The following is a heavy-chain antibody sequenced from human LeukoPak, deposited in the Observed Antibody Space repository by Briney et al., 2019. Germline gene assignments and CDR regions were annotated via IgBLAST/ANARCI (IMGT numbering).Heavy chain of an antibody. Sequence: SSETLSLTCTVSTYSISSGYYWGWIRQPPGKGLEWIGSIYYSGSTYYNPSLKSRVTISVDTSKNQFSLKLSSVTAADTAVYYCARGDGDYAFDYWGQGTLVTVSS. D-gene: IGHD4-17*01. CDR3: ARGDGDYAFDY. CDR2: IYYSGST. CDR1: TYSISSGYY. V-gene: IGHV4-38-2*02. J-gene: IGHJ4*02.